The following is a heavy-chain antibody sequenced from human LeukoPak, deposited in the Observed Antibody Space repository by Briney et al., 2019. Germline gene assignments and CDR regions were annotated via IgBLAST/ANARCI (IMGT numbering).Heavy chain of an antibody. J-gene: IGHJ4*02. CDR2: IWYDGSNK. V-gene: IGHV3-33*06. CDR1: GFTFSSYG. CDR3: AKDLTYYYDSSGYYSGGFDY. D-gene: IGHD3-22*01. Sequence: PGGSLRLSCAASGFTFSSYGMHWVRQAPGKGLEWVAVIWYDGSNKYYAGSVKGRFTISRDNSKNTLYLQMNSLRAEDTAVYYCAKDLTYYYDSSGYYSGGFDYWGQGTLVTVSS.